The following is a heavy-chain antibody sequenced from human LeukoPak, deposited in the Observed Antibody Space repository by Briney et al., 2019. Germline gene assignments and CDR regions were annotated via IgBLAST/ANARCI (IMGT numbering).Heavy chain of an antibody. CDR3: ARGSYGEVAFDI. CDR1: GYPFTSFG. Sequence: ASVKVSCKASGYPFTSFGISWVRQAPGQGLEWKGCISGNKGDTIYAQKVQGRVTMTTDRSTSTTHMELRSLRPDDTAVYYCARGSYGEVAFDIWGQGTMVTVSS. D-gene: IGHD4-17*01. V-gene: IGHV1-18*01. J-gene: IGHJ3*02. CDR2: ISGNKGDT.